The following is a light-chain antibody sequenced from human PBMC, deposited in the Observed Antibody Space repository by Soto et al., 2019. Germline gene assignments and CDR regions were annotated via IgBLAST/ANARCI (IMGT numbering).Light chain of an antibody. CDR2: DAS. CDR3: QQYNTLSGT. J-gene: IGKJ1*01. CDR1: QTITTW. Sequence: DIQMTQSPSSLSAFVGDRVTITCRASQTITTWLAWYQQKPGKAPKLLIYDASTLENGVPSRFSGSGFGTEFSLTISSLQPDDSATYYCQQYNTLSGTFGQGTKVDIK. V-gene: IGKV1-5*01.